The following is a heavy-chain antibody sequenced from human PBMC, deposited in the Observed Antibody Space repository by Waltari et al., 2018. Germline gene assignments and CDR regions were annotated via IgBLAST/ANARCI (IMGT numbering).Heavy chain of an antibody. CDR2: IYSGGST. Sequence: EVQLLESGGGLVQPGGSLRLSCAASGFTFSSYAMSWVRQAPGKGLAWVSVIYSGGSTYYADSVKGRFTISRDNSKNTLYLQMNSLRAEDTAVYYCAKESGAFLEWLLFEDYYFDYWGQGTLVTVSS. CDR1: GFTFSSYA. CDR3: AKESGAFLEWLLFEDYYFDY. V-gene: IGHV3-23*03. J-gene: IGHJ4*02. D-gene: IGHD3-3*02.